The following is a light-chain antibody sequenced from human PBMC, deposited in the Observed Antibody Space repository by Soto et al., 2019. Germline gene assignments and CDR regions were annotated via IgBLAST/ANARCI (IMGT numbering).Light chain of an antibody. CDR2: DVS. V-gene: IGLV2-11*01. CDR3: CSSAGSDYV. CDR1: SSDVGGYNY. Sequence: QSVLTQPRSVSGSPGQSVTISCTGTSSDVGGYNYVSWYQQHPGKAPKLMIYDVSKRPSGVPDRFSGSKSGNTASLTISGLQAEDEADYYCCSSAGSDYVFGTGTKVTLL. J-gene: IGLJ1*01.